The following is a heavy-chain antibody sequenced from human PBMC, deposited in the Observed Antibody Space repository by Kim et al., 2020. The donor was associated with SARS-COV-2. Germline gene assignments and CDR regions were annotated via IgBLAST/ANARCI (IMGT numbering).Heavy chain of an antibody. Sequence: GGSLRLSCAASGFTFSNYYMSWIRQAPGKGLEWVSYISSSGSTIYYADSVKGRFTISRDNAKNSLYLQMNSLRAEDTAVYYCARGSSAGFVLYYGMDVWRQGTTVTVSS. J-gene: IGHJ6*02. D-gene: IGHD6-13*01. CDR1: GFTFSNYY. CDR3: ARGSSAGFVLYYGMDV. V-gene: IGHV3-11*01. CDR2: ISSSGSTI.